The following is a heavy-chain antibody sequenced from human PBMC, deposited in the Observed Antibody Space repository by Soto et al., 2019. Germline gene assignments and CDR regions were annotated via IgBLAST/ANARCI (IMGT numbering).Heavy chain of an antibody. J-gene: IGHJ4*02. Sequence: PSETLSLTCTVSGGSISSYYWSWFRQPPGKGLEWIGYIYYSGSTNYNPSLKSRVTISVDTSKNQFSLKLSSVTAADTAVYYCARAVGMATVVDYWGQGTLVTVS. CDR2: IYYSGST. V-gene: IGHV4-59*01. CDR1: GGSISSYY. D-gene: IGHD4-4*01. CDR3: ARAVGMATVVDY.